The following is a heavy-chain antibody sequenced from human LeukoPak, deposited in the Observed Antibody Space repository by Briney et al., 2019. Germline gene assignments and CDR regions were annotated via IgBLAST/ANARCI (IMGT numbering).Heavy chain of an antibody. D-gene: IGHD3-9*01. CDR2: IDPSDSYT. V-gene: IGHV5-10-1*01. Sequence: GESLKISRKGSGYSFTSYWISWVRQMPGKGLEWMGRIDPSDSYTNYSPSFQGHVTISADKSISTAYLQWSSLKASDTAMYYCARSEGMDYDILTGYYRPAEYFQHWGQGTLVTVSS. J-gene: IGHJ1*01. CDR3: ARSEGMDYDILTGYYRPAEYFQH. CDR1: GYSFTSYW.